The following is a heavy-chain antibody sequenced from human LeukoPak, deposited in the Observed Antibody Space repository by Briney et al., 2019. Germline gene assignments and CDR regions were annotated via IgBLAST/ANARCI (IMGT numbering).Heavy chain of an antibody. CDR3: ARHIPPSWTGYSVPDY. D-gene: IGHD3/OR15-3a*01. CDR1: GGSFSGYY. V-gene: IGHV4-34*01. J-gene: IGHJ4*02. CDR2: INHSGST. Sequence: SETLSLTCAVYGGSFSGYYWSWIRQPPGKGLEWIGEINHSGSTNYNPSLKSRVTISVDTSKNQFSLKLSSVTAADTAVYYCARHIPPSWTGYSVPDYWGQGTLVTVSS.